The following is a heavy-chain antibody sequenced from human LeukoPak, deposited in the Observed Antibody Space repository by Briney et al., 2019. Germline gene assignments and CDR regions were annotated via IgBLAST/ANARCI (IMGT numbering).Heavy chain of an antibody. J-gene: IGHJ4*02. Sequence: GGSLRLSCAASGFTFSSYGMHWVRQAPGKGLEWVAVISYDGSNKYYADSVKGRFTISRDNSKNTLYLQMSSLRAEDTAVYYCAFDYYGSGSYSPALYWGQGTLVTVSS. V-gene: IGHV3-30*03. CDR1: GFTFSSYG. D-gene: IGHD3-10*01. CDR2: ISYDGSNK. CDR3: AFDYYGSGSYSPALY.